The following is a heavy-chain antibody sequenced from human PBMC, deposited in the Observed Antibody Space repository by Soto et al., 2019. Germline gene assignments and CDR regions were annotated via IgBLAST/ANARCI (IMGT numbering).Heavy chain of an antibody. D-gene: IGHD3-22*01. V-gene: IGHV1-69*01. CDR1: GGTFSSYA. CDR3: AREKGAAYYDSSGYYPFDY. CDR2: ILPIFGTA. J-gene: IGHJ4*02. Sequence: QVQLVQSGAEVKKPGSSVKVSCKASGGTFSSYAISWVRQAPGQGLEWMGGILPIFGTANYAQKFQGRVTITADESTSTAYMELSSLRSEDTAVYYCAREKGAAYYDSSGYYPFDYWGQGTLVTVSS.